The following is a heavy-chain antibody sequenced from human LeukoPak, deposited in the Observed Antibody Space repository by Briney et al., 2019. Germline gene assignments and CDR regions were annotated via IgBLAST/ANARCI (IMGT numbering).Heavy chain of an antibody. Sequence: GASVKVSCKASGGTFSSYAISWVRQAPGQGLEWMGGIIPIFGTANYAQKFQGRVTITADESTSTAYMELSSLRSEDTAVYYCARVRVVVVAATRSNWFDPWGQGTLVTVSS. CDR1: GGTFSSYA. CDR3: ARVRVVVVAATRSNWFDP. CDR2: IIPIFGTA. J-gene: IGHJ5*02. D-gene: IGHD2-15*01. V-gene: IGHV1-69*13.